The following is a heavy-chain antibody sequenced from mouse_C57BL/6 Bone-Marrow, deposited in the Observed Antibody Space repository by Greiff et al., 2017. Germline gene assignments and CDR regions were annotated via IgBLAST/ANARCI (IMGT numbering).Heavy chain of an antibody. CDR1: GFTFSSYA. D-gene: IGHD2-4*01. CDR2: ISDGGSYT. CDR3: AREGYDYDLYWYFDV. Sequence: EVKLVESGGGLVKPGGSLKLSCAASGFTFSSYAMSWVRQTPEKRLEWVATISDGGSYTYYPDNVKGRFTISRDNAKNNLYLQMSHLKSEDTAMYYCAREGYDYDLYWYFDVWGTGTTVTVSS. J-gene: IGHJ1*03. V-gene: IGHV5-4*01.